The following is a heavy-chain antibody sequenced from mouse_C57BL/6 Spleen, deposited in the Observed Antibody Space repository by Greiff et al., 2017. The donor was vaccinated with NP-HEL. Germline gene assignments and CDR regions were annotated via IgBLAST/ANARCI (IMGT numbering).Heavy chain of an antibody. CDR1: GYAFTNYL. CDR2: INPGSGGT. CDR3: ATEEDDGYYPAWFAY. V-gene: IGHV1-54*01. D-gene: IGHD2-3*01. Sequence: QVHVKQSGAELVRPGTSVKVSCKASGYAFTNYLIEWVKQRPGQGLEWIGVINPGSGGTNYNEKFKGKATLTADKSSSTAYMQLSSLTSEDSAVYFCATEEDDGYYPAWFAYWGQGTLVTVSA. J-gene: IGHJ3*01.